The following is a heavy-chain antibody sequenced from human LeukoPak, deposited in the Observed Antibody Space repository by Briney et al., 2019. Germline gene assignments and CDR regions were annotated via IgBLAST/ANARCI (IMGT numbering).Heavy chain of an antibody. CDR3: AREVAVAGVDLDY. V-gene: IGHV3-23*01. D-gene: IGHD6-19*01. J-gene: IGHJ4*02. CDR2: IRRGVGST. CDR1: GFTFSSYD. Sequence: GGSLRLSCAASGFTFSSYDLSWVRQAPGKGLECVSSIRRGVGSTYYADSVKGRFTISRDNSKNTLYLQMNSLRAEDTAVYYCAREVAVAGVDLDYWGQGTLVTVSS.